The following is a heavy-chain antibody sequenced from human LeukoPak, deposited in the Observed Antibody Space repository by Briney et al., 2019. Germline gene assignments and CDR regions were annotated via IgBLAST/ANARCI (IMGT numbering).Heavy chain of an antibody. J-gene: IGHJ4*02. CDR1: GFTFSSYA. V-gene: IGHV3-23*01. D-gene: IGHD2-15*01. Sequence: GGSLRLSCAASGFTFSSYAMSWVRQAPGKGLEWVSAISGSGGSTYYADSVKGRFTISRDNSKNTLCLQMNSLRAEDTAVYYCAKGDCSGGSCYPNFDYWGQGTLVTVSS. CDR3: AKGDCSGGSCYPNFDY. CDR2: ISGSGGST.